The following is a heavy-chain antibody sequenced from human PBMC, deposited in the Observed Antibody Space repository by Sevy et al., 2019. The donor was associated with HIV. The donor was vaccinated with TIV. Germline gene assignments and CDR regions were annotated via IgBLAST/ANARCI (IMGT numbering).Heavy chain of an antibody. CDR1: GFTVSSNY. J-gene: IGHJ3*02. Sequence: GGSLRLSCAASGFTVSSNYMSWVRQAPGKGLEWVSVIYSVGSTYYADSVKGRFTISRDNSKNTLYLQMNSLRAEDTAVYYCASARTHDAFDIWGQGTMVTVSS. V-gene: IGHV3-53*01. CDR2: IYSVGST. CDR3: ASARTHDAFDI.